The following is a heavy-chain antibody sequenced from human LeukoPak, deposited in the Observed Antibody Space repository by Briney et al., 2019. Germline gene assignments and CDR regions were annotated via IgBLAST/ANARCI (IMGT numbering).Heavy chain of an antibody. CDR1: GGSISSSSYY. V-gene: IGHV4-39*01. CDR2: IYYSGST. CDR3: ARATIAVAVDY. J-gene: IGHJ4*02. Sequence: SETLSLTCTVSGGSISSSSYYWGWIRQPPGKGLEWIGSIYYSGSTYYNPSLKSRVSISVHTSKNQFSLKLRSVTAADTAVYYCARATIAVAVDYWGQGTLVTVSS. D-gene: IGHD6-19*01.